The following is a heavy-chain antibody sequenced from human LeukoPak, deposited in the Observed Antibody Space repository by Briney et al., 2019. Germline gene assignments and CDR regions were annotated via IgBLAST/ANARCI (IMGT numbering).Heavy chain of an antibody. CDR1: GFTVYSNY. J-gene: IGHJ4*02. CDR2: IYSGGVT. D-gene: IGHD2-8*02. Sequence: GSLRLSCAASGFTVYSNYMSWVRQAPGKGLEWVSIIYSGGVTYYADSVKGRFTISKDNSKNTVFFQMNSLRVEDTAVYYCARGLYWVDYWGQGTLVTVSS. V-gene: IGHV3-66*01. CDR3: ARGLYWVDY.